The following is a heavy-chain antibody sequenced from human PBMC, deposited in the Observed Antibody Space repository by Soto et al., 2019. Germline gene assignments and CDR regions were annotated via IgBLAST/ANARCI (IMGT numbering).Heavy chain of an antibody. D-gene: IGHD3-16*01. CDR2: ISSSGSTI. V-gene: IGHV3-11*01. Sequence: QVQLVESGGGLVKPGGSLRLSCAASGFTFSDYYMSWIRQAPGKGLEWVSYISSSGSTIYYADSVKGRFTISRDNAKNSLYLQMNSLRAEDTAVYYCARDHEGIYHYIWGSRDAFDIWGQGTMVTVSS. CDR1: GFTFSDYY. CDR3: ARDHEGIYHYIWGSRDAFDI. J-gene: IGHJ3*02.